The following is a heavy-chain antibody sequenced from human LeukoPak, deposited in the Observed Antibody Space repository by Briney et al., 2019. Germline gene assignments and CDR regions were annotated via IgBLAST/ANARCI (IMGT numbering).Heavy chain of an antibody. V-gene: IGHV4-4*09. D-gene: IGHD1-7*01. CDR3: AVYQLELRTVVY. Sequence: SSETLSLTCTVSGGSISSYYWSWIRQPPGKGLEWIGYIYTSGSTNYNPSLKSRVTISVDTSKNQFSLKLSSVTAADTAVYYCAVYQLELRTVVYWGQETLVTVSS. CDR1: GGSISSYY. J-gene: IGHJ4*02. CDR2: IYTSGST.